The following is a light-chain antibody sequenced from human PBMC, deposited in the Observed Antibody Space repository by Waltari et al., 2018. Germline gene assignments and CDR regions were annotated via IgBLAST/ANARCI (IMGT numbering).Light chain of an antibody. Sequence: QSALTQPPSASGSPGQSVTIPCTGTSSDVGGYNYVSWYQQHPGKAPKLMIYEVTKRPSGVPDRFSGSKSGNTASLTVSGLQAEDEADYFCLSYAGRTVVFGGGTKVTVL. CDR2: EVT. CDR1: SSDVGGYNY. J-gene: IGLJ2*01. V-gene: IGLV2-8*01. CDR3: LSYAGRTVV.